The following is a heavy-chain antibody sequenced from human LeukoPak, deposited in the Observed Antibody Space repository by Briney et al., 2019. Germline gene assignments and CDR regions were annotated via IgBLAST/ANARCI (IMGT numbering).Heavy chain of an antibody. V-gene: IGHV1-8*01. J-gene: IGHJ6*03. CDR1: GYTFTSYD. Sequence: ASVKVSCKASGYTFTSYDINWVRQATGQGLAWMGWMNPNSGNTGYAQKFQGRVTMTRNTSISTAYMELSSLRSGDTAVYYCARANNDYYYYYMDVWGKVTTVTVSS. CDR2: MNPNSGNT. D-gene: IGHD1/OR15-1a*01. CDR3: ARANNDYYYYYMDV.